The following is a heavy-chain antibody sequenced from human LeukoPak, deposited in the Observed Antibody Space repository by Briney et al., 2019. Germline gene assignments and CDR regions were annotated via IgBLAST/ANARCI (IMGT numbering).Heavy chain of an antibody. Sequence: GESLKISCKGSGYSFTSYWIGWVRQMPGKGLEWMGIIYPGDSDTGYSPSFQGQVTISADKSISTAYLQWSSLKASDTAMYYCARTDFDWLLDRTYYYYGMDVWGQGTTVTVS. D-gene: IGHD3-9*01. CDR2: IYPGDSDT. V-gene: IGHV5-51*01. J-gene: IGHJ6*02. CDR3: ARTDFDWLLDRTYYYYGMDV. CDR1: GYSFTSYW.